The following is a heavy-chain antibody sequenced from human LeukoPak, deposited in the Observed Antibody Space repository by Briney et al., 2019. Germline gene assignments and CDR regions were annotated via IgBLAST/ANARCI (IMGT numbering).Heavy chain of an antibody. V-gene: IGHV3-7*01. CDR2: IKEDGSEK. Sequence: GGSLRLSCAASGFTFSSHYMDWVRQAPGKGLEWVAIIKEDGSEKYYADSVKGRFTISRDNAKNTLYLQMNSLRAEDTAVYFCARDPGYCSDSRCCTRMDVWGQGTTVTVPS. CDR3: ARDPGYCSDSRCCTRMDV. J-gene: IGHJ6*02. CDR1: GFTFSSHY. D-gene: IGHD2-15*01.